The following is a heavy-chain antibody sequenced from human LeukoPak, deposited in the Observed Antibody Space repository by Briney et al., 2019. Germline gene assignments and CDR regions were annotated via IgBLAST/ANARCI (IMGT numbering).Heavy chain of an antibody. CDR3: ASGGVVVVAATRDY. D-gene: IGHD2-15*01. CDR1: GFTFTSHT. J-gene: IGHJ4*02. V-gene: IGHV3-21*01. CDR2: IGIDTTTI. Sequence: GGSLRLSCAASGFTFTSHTMNWVRQAPGKGLEWVSSIGIDTTTIYYADSVKGRFTASRDNAKNSLYLQMSSLRADDTALFYCASGGVVVVAATRDYWGQGTLVTVSS.